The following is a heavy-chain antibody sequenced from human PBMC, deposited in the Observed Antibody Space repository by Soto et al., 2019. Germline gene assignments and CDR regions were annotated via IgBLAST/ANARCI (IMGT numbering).Heavy chain of an antibody. V-gene: IGHV4-39*01. CDR2: IYYSGKT. Sequence: SETLSLTCTVSGASINNTSYYWGWIRQSLGKGLEWIGNIYYSGKTYYSPSLKSRVSISVDASRNQFSLRLSSVTAADTAVYYCGRPWGIGLTPPGPCGQGVLVTVSS. J-gene: IGHJ5*02. CDR1: GASINNTSYY. D-gene: IGHD6-13*01. CDR3: GRPWGIGLTPPGP.